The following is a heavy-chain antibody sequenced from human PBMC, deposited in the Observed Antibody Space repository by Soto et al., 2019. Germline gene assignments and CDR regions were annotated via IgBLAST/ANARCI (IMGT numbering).Heavy chain of an antibody. CDR1: GGSVRSYY. CDR3: ATNDYGDYYFFDY. J-gene: IGHJ4*02. V-gene: IGHV4-59*02. CDR2: IYYSGNT. D-gene: IGHD4-17*01. Sequence: PSETLSLTCTFSGGSVRSYYWSWIRQPPGRALEWIGSIYYSGNTNYNPSLKSRVTMSVDTSENQFSLKLSSVTAADTAVYYCATNDYGDYYFFDYWGQGTLVTVSS.